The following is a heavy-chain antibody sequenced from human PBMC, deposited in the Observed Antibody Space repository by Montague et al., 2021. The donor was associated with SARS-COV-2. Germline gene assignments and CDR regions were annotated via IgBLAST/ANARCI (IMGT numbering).Heavy chain of an antibody. D-gene: IGHD3-3*01. CDR1: GFTFRSHW. V-gene: IGHV3-74*01. CDR2: IDNDGSST. CDR3: ARGVGITIFGDLSLEGDYYYSMDV. J-gene: IGHJ6*02. Sequence: SLRLSCAASGFTFRSHWMHWVRQVPEKGLVWVSRIDNDGSSTNYVDSVKGRFTISRDNAKNTLDLQMNSLRVEDTAVYYCARGVGITIFGDLSLEGDYYYSMDVWSQGTAVTVSS.